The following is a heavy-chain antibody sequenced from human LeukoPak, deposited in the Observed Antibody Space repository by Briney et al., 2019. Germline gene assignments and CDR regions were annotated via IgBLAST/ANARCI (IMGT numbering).Heavy chain of an antibody. CDR3: ARRYSRITYFDY. D-gene: IGHD6-13*01. Sequence: SETLSLTCTVSGGSFISYYWSWIRQPPGKGLEWIGYIYYSGSTNYNPSLKSRVTISLGTSKNQFSLKLSSVTAADTAVYYCARRYSRITYFDYWGQGTLVTVSS. V-gene: IGHV4-59*01. CDR1: GGSFISYY. CDR2: IYYSGST. J-gene: IGHJ4*02.